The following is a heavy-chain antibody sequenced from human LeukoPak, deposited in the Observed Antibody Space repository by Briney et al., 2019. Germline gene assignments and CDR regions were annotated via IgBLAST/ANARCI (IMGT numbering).Heavy chain of an antibody. CDR2: MSYDGSKK. CDR3: ARDPLRDDYVWGNYRNGADY. J-gene: IGHJ4*02. V-gene: IGHV3-30*04. CDR1: GFTFSSYA. Sequence: HTGGSLRLSCAASGFTFSSYAMSWVRQAPGKGLEWVAVMSYDGSKKYYTDSVKGRFTISRDNSQNTLYLQMNSLRAEDTAVYYCARDPLRDDYVWGNYRNGADYWGQGTLVTVSS. D-gene: IGHD3-16*02.